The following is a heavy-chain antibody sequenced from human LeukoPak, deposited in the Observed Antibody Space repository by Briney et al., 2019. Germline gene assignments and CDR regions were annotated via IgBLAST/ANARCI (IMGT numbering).Heavy chain of an antibody. CDR2: INHSGST. V-gene: IGHV4-34*01. J-gene: IGHJ4*02. CDR3: ARVSVGYSYGS. CDR1: GGSFSGYY. Sequence: SETLSLTCAVYGGSFSGYYWSWIRQPPGKGLEWIGEINHSGSTNYNPSLKSRVTISVDTSKNQFSLKLSSVTAADTAVYYCARVSVGYSYGSWGQGTLVTVS. D-gene: IGHD5-18*01.